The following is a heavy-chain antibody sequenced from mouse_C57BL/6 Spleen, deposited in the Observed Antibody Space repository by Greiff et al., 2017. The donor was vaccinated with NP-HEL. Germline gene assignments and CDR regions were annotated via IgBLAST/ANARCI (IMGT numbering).Heavy chain of an antibody. CDR2: IDPEDGET. CDR3: ASGGLLSRPF. Sequence: LVESGAELVKPGASVKLSCTASGFTIKDYYMHWVKQRTEQGLEWIGRIDPEDGETKYAPKFQGKATITADTSSNTAYLQLSSRTSEDTAVYYCASGGLLSRPFWGQGTTLTVSS. V-gene: IGHV14-2*01. D-gene: IGHD2-1*01. CDR1: GFTIKDYY. J-gene: IGHJ2*01.